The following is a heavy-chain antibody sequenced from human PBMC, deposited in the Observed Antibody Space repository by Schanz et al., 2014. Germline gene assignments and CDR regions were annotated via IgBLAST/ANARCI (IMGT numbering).Heavy chain of an antibody. Sequence: EVQLLDSGGGLVQPGGSLRLSCAASGFTFSTYAMSWVRQAPGKGLEWVSAISGSGGSAYYADSVEGRFTISRDNSNNTLYLQMNSLRAEDTAVYYCAKDPSHGDYDYYFDYWGQGTLVTVSS. CDR2: ISGSGGSA. J-gene: IGHJ4*02. V-gene: IGHV3-23*01. D-gene: IGHD3-22*01. CDR1: GFTFSTYA. CDR3: AKDPSHGDYDYYFDY.